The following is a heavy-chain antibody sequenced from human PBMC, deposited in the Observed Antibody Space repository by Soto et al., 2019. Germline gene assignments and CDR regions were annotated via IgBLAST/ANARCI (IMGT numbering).Heavy chain of an antibody. CDR2: ISAYNGNT. CDR3: ARDLTPVLLWFGELSGLNWFDP. D-gene: IGHD3-10*01. CDR1: GYTFTSYG. Sequence: QVPLVQSGAEVKKPGASVKVSCKASGYTFTSYGISWVRQAPGQGLEWMGWISAYNGNTNYAQKLQGRVTMTTDTSTSTAYMELRSLRSDDTAVYYCARDLTPVLLWFGELSGLNWFDPWGQGTLVTVSS. J-gene: IGHJ5*02. V-gene: IGHV1-18*01.